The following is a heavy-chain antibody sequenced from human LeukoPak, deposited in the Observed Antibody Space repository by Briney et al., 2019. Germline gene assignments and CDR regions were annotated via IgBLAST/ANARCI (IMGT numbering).Heavy chain of an antibody. CDR1: GYTFTSYY. Sequence: ASVKVSCKASGYTFTSYYMHWVRQAPGQGLEWMGIINPSGGSTSYAQKFQGRVTMTRDTSTSTVYMELSSLRSEDTAVYYCATNQGGDYGDGGGGYFDYWGQGTLVTVSS. V-gene: IGHV1-46*01. J-gene: IGHJ4*02. D-gene: IGHD4-17*01. CDR2: INPSGGST. CDR3: ATNQGGDYGDGGGGYFDY.